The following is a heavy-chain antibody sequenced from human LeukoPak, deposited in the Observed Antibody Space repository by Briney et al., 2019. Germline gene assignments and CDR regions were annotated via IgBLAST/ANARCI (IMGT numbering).Heavy chain of an antibody. CDR1: GFTFSSYG. Sequence: GGSLRLSCAASGFTFSSYGMHWVRQAPGKGLEWVAVISYDGSNKYYADSVKGRFTISRDKSKNTLYLQMNSLRTEDTAVYYCAKDSGSYYATGGLKDDLGQGTLVTVSS. D-gene: IGHD1-26*01. CDR3: AKDSGSYYATGGLKDD. J-gene: IGHJ4*02. CDR2: ISYDGSNK. V-gene: IGHV3-30*18.